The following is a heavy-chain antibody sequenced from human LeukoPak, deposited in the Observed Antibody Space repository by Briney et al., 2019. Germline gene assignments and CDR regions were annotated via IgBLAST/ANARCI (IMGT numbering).Heavy chain of an antibody. CDR2: IYYSGST. J-gene: IGHJ4*02. D-gene: IGHD2-21*02. CDR1: GGSISTYY. Sequence: SETLSLTCTVSGGSISTYYWSWIRQPPGKGLEWIGNIYYSGSTYYNPSLKSRLTISIDASKNQFSLKLSSVTAADTAVYYCARDCGGDCYAFDCWGQGTLVTVSS. V-gene: IGHV4-59*12. CDR3: ARDCGGDCYAFDC.